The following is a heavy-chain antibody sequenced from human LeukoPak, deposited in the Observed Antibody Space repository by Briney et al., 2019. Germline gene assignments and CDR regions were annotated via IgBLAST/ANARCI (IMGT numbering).Heavy chain of an antibody. V-gene: IGHV4-34*01. CDR2: ISHSGSS. J-gene: IGHJ3*02. CDR1: GGSVSGYY. CDR3: ARSANAFDI. Sequence: SETLSLTCAVSGGSVSGYYWSWIRQPPGKGLEWIGKISHSGSSNYKPSLKSRVTISVDTSTNQFSLRLYSVTAADMAVYYCARSANAFDIWGQGTMVTVSS.